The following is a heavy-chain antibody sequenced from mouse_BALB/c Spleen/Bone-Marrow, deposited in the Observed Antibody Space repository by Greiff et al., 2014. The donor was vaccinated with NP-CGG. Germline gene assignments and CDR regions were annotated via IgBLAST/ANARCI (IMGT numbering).Heavy chain of an antibody. CDR1: GFNIKDTY. V-gene: IGHV14-3*02. Sequence: VQLQQSGAELVKPGASVKLSCTASGFNIKDTYMHWVKQRPEQGLEWIGRIDPANGNTKYDPKFQGKATITADTSSNTAYLQLSSLTSEDTADYYCAIYYYGSSGFAYWGQGTLVTVSA. CDR2: IDPANGNT. J-gene: IGHJ3*01. D-gene: IGHD1-1*01. CDR3: AIYYYGSSGFAY.